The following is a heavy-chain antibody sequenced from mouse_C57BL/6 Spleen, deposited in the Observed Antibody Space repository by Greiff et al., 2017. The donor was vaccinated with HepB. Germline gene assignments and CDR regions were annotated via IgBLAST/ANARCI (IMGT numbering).Heavy chain of an antibody. J-gene: IGHJ3*01. V-gene: IGHV1-42*01. CDR3: APIYYGYGFAY. CDR1: GYSFTGYY. D-gene: IGHD2-2*01. Sequence: VQLKESGPELVKPGASVKISCKASGYSFTGYYMNWVKQSPEKSLEWIGEINPSTGGTTYNQKFKAKATLTVDKSSSTAYMQLKSLTSEDSAVYYCAPIYYGYGFAYWGQGTLVTVSA. CDR2: INPSTGGT.